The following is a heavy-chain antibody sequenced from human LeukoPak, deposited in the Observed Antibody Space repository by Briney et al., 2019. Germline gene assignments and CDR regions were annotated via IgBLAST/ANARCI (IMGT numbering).Heavy chain of an antibody. Sequence: PGGSLRLSCAASGFTFSSYAMSWVRQAPGKGLEWVSAISGSGGSTYYADSVKGRFTISRDNSKNTLYLQMNSLRAEDTAVYYCAKVSHDYVWGSYRHFDYWGQGTLVTVSS. CDR3: AKVSHDYVWGSYRHFDY. CDR1: GFTFSSYA. J-gene: IGHJ4*02. V-gene: IGHV3-23*01. CDR2: ISGSGGST. D-gene: IGHD3-16*02.